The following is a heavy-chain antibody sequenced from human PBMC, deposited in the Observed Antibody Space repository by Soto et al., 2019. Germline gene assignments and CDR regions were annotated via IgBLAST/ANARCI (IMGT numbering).Heavy chain of an antibody. Sequence: GGSLRLSCAASGFTFSTYWMSWVRQAPGKGLEWVANINQDGSEISYVDSVKGRFTISRDTAKKSLYLQMNSLRAEDTAVYYCARKSAFDIWGQGTMVTVSS. CDR2: INQDGSEI. CDR1: GFTFSTYW. J-gene: IGHJ3*02. CDR3: ARKSAFDI. V-gene: IGHV3-7*05.